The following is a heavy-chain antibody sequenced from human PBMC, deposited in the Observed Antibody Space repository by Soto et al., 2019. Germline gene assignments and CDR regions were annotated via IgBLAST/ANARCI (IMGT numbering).Heavy chain of an antibody. CDR3: ARDWRRRYCSSTSCSHHAYMDV. D-gene: IGHD2-2*01. Sequence: PSQTLSLTCAISGDSVSSNSAAWNWIRQSPSRGLEWLGRTYYRSKWYNDYAVSVKSRITINPDTSKNQFSLQLNSVTPEDTAVYYCARDWRRRYCSSTSCSHHAYMDVWGKGTTVTVSS. V-gene: IGHV6-1*01. CDR1: GDSVSSNSAA. CDR2: TYYRSKWYN. J-gene: IGHJ6*03.